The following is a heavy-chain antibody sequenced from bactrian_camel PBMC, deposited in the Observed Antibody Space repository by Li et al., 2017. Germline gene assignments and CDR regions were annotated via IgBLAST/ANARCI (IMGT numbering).Heavy chain of an antibody. CDR3: AAGWGFCDLQTDFQN. Sequence: VQLVESGGGSVQAGGSLRLSCAISGDTDGKYCMGWSRQAPGKEREGLTTIDSDGATSYADSVKGRFTISKDNAKNNLDLQMVSLKPEDTGIYYCAAGWGFCDLQTDFQNWGQGTQVT. J-gene: IGHJ4*01. D-gene: IGHD3*01. CDR2: IDSDGAT. CDR1: GDTDGKYC. V-gene: IGHV3S53*01.